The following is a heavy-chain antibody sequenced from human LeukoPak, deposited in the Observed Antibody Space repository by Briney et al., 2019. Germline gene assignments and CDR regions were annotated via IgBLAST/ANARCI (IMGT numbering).Heavy chain of an antibody. CDR1: GFTFTSNT. CDR2: ISPTGNTL. D-gene: IGHD2-8*01. CDR3: STNGGY. Sequence: GGSLRLSCAASGFTFTSNTVNWVRQAPGKGLEWVSYISPTGNTLYYADSVKGRFTISRDNAKNSVYLRMNSLRDEDTAVYYCSTNGGYWGQGTLVTVSS. J-gene: IGHJ4*02. V-gene: IGHV3-48*02.